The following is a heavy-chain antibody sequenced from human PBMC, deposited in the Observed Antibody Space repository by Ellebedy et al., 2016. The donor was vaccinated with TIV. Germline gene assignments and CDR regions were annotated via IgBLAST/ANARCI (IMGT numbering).Heavy chain of an antibody. Sequence: GGSLRLSCKGSGYSFTSYWIAWVRQMPGKGLEWMGIIYPGDSDTRYSPSFQGQVTISADKSISTAYLQWSSLKASDTAMYYCARRYYYDSSGYSAFFIWGQGTMVTVSS. D-gene: IGHD3-22*01. J-gene: IGHJ3*02. CDR1: GYSFTSYW. CDR2: IYPGDSDT. CDR3: ARRYYYDSSGYSAFFI. V-gene: IGHV5-51*01.